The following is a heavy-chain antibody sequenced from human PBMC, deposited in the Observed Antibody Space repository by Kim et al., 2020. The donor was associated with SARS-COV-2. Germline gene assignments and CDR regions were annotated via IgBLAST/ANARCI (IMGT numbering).Heavy chain of an antibody. CDR3: ARDDSYYGSGSYGAFDI. V-gene: IGHV1-69*04. CDR2: IIPILGIA. Sequence: SVKVSCKASGGTFSSYAISWVRQAPGQGLEWMGRIIPILGIANYAQKFQGRVTNTADKSTSTAYMELSSLRSEDTAVYYCARDDSYYGSGSYGAFDIWGQGTMVTVSS. CDR1: GGTFSSYA. J-gene: IGHJ3*02. D-gene: IGHD3-10*01.